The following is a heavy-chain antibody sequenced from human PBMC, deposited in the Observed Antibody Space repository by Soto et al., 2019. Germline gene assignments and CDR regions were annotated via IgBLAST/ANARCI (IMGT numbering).Heavy chain of an antibody. CDR2: ISGSGGST. CDR3: AKSSGGSSSPRDY. Sequence: GGSLRLSCSAPGFTFCSYAMSWGRQAPGKGLEWVSAISGSGGSTYYADSVKGRFTISRDNSKNTLYLQMNSLRAEDTAVYYCAKSSGGSSSPRDYWGQGTLVTVSS. D-gene: IGHD2-15*01. CDR1: GFTFCSYA. V-gene: IGHV3-23*01. J-gene: IGHJ4*02.